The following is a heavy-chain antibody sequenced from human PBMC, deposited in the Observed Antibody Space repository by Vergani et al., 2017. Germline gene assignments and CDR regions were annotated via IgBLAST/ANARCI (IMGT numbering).Heavy chain of an antibody. D-gene: IGHD6-13*01. CDR3: ARTSRMQQLGH. CDR2: INSDGSST. J-gene: IGHJ4*02. CDR1: GFTFSSYW. Sequence: EVQLVETGGGLIQPGGSLRLSCAASGFTFSSYWMHWVRQAPGKGLVGVSRINSDGSSTSYADSVKGRFTISRDNAKNTLYLQMNSLRAEDTAVYYCARTSRMQQLGHWGQGTLVTVSS. V-gene: IGHV3-74*02.